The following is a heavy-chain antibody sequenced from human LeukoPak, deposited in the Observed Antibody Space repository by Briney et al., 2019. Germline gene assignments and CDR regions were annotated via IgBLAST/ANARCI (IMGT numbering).Heavy chain of an antibody. CDR2: ISAYNGNT. V-gene: IGHV1-18*01. Sequence: GASVKVSCKASGYTFTSYGISWVRQAPGQGLEWMGWISAYNGNTNYAQKLQGRVTMTTDTSTSTAYMELRSLRSDDTAVYYCARAQALMVYAAFGYWGQRTLVTVSS. CDR1: GYTFTSYG. J-gene: IGHJ4*02. CDR3: ARAQALMVYAAFGY. D-gene: IGHD2-8*01.